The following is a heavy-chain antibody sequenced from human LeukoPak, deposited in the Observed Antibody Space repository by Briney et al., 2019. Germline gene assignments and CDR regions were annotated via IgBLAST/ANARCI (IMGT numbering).Heavy chain of an antibody. CDR3: ARDQYSGSYYPWFDP. J-gene: IGHJ5*02. CDR2: IKQDGSEK. V-gene: IGHV3-7*01. Sequence: GGSLRLSCAASGFTFSSYGMSWVRQAPGKVLEWVANIKQDGSEKYYVDSVKGRFTISRDNAKNSLYPQMNSLRAEDTAVYYCARDQYSGSYYPWFDPWGQGTLVTVSS. CDR1: GFTFSSYG. D-gene: IGHD1-26*01.